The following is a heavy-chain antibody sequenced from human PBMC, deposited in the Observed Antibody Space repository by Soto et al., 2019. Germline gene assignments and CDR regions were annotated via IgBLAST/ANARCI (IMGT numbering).Heavy chain of an antibody. CDR3: ARRGLLITGTTGYYYGMDV. CDR2: IIPIFGTA. Sequence: QVQLVHSGAEVKKPGSSVRVSCKASGGTFSSYAISWVRQAPGQGLEWMGGIIPIFGTANYAQKFQGRVTITADESTSTAYMELSSLRSEDTAVYYCARRGLLITGTTGYYYGMDVWGQGTTVTVSS. D-gene: IGHD1-7*01. CDR1: GGTFSSYA. J-gene: IGHJ6*02. V-gene: IGHV1-69*01.